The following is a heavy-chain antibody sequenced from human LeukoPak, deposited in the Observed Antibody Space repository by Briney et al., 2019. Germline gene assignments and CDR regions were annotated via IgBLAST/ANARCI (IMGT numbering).Heavy chain of an antibody. CDR3: AKAGPDSSSWSLADY. CDR2: ISSSSSYI. Sequence: GGSLRLSCAASGFTFSSYSMNWVRQAPGKGLEWVSSISSSSSYIYYADSVKGRFTISRDNAKNSLYLQMNSLRAEDTAVYYCAKAGPDSSSWSLADYWGQGTLVTVSS. D-gene: IGHD6-13*01. V-gene: IGHV3-21*01. J-gene: IGHJ4*02. CDR1: GFTFSSYS.